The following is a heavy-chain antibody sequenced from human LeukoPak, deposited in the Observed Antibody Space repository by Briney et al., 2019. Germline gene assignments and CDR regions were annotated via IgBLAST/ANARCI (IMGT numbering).Heavy chain of an antibody. CDR2: LDTYRDKT. D-gene: IGHD6-6*01. J-gene: IGHJ5*02. CDR1: GSTYTTDG. V-gene: IGHV1-18*01. CDR3: ARERRIAESDAFDP. Sequence: GASGKVSCKASGSTYTTDGISWVRQSPGQVLEWRGGLDTYRDKTNYEQKDQGRVAITSDTSTSTTYMELRSLRSDSTTGYYCARERRIAESDAFDPWGQGTLVTVSS.